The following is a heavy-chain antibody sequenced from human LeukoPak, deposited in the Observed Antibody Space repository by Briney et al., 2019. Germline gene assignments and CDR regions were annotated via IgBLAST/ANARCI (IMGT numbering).Heavy chain of an antibody. CDR1: GGSISSSNW. V-gene: IGHV4-4*02. D-gene: IGHD6-6*01. CDR2: IFHSGST. Sequence: SETLSLTCAVPGGSISSSNWWSWVRRPPGKGLEWTGEIFHSGSTNYNPSLKRRVTISVDKSKKQFSLKLSSVTAADTAVYYCARRARIAATLLETNYYYYMDVWGKGTTVTVSS. J-gene: IGHJ6*03. CDR3: ARRARIAATLLETNYYYYMDV.